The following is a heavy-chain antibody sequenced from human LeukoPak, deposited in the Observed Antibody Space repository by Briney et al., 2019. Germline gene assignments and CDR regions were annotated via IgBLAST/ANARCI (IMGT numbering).Heavy chain of an antibody. Sequence: GGSLRLSCAASGFTFSSYSMNWVRQAPGKGLEWVSSISSSSSYIYYADSVRGRFTIARDNAKKSLYLQMNSLRAEDTAVYYCASPYNSRWYELCYWGQGTLVTVSS. CDR2: ISSSSSYI. CDR3: ASPYNSRWYELCY. V-gene: IGHV3-21*01. J-gene: IGHJ4*02. CDR1: GFTFSSYS. D-gene: IGHD6-13*01.